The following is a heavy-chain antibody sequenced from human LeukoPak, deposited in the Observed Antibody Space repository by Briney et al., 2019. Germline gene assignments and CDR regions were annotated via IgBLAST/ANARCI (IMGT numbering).Heavy chain of an antibody. Sequence: PSETLSLTCAVSGYSISSGYYWGWIRQPPGKGLEWIGSIYHSGSTYYNPSLKSRVTISVDTSKNQFSLKLSSVTAADTAVYYCARDYYGSGRSLDHWGQGTLVTVSS. J-gene: IGHJ4*02. V-gene: IGHV4-38-2*02. CDR2: IYHSGST. D-gene: IGHD3-10*01. CDR1: GYSISSGYY. CDR3: ARDYYGSGRSLDH.